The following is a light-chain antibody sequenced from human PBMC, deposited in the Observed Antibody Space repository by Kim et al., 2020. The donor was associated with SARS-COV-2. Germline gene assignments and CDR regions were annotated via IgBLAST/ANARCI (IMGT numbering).Light chain of an antibody. CDR1: KLGDKY. Sequence: SGSPRQTASITCSGDKLGDKYACWYQQKPGQSPVLVIYQDSKRPSGIPERFSGSNSGNTATLTISGTQAMDEADYYCQAWDSSTYVFGTGTKVTVL. CDR2: QDS. CDR3: QAWDSSTYV. V-gene: IGLV3-1*01. J-gene: IGLJ1*01.